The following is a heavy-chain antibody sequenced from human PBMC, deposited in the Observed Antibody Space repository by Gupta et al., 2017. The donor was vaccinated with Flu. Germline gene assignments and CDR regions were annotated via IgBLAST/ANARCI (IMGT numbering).Heavy chain of an antibody. D-gene: IGHD2-2*02. V-gene: IGHV7-4-1*02. Sequence: QVQLVQSGSELKEPGASVKVSCKASGYTFSINGVTWLRQAPGQGLEWMGWISTNTGKSTYAQDFTGRFVFSLDTSVTTTYLQISSLKAEDTAIYYCAKSGRECRGNNCYTYFDYWGQGTLVTVSS. J-gene: IGHJ4*02. CDR1: GYTFSING. CDR3: AKSGRECRGNNCYTYFDY. CDR2: ISTNTGKS.